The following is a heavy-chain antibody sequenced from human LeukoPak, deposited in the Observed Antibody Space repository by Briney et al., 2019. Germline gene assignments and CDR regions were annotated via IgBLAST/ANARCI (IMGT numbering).Heavy chain of an antibody. J-gene: IGHJ5*02. V-gene: IGHV3-30*04. CDR1: GFTFSSYA. D-gene: IGHD3-16*02. CDR3: ARDAHYVWGSYRYTVYNWFDP. CDR2: ISYDGSNK. Sequence: PGGSLRLSCAASGFTFSSYAMHWVRQAPGKGLEWVAVISYDGSNKYYADSVKGRFTISRDNSKNTLYLQMNSLRAEDTAVYYCARDAHYVWGSYRYTVYNWFDPWGQGTLVTVSS.